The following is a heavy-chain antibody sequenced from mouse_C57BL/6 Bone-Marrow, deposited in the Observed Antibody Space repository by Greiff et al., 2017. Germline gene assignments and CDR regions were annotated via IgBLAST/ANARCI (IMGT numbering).Heavy chain of an antibody. CDR2: INPNYGTT. Sequence: VQLQQSGPELVKPGASVKISCKASGYSFTDYNMNWVKQSNGQSLEWIGVINPNYGTTSYNQKFKGKATLTVDQSSSTAYMQLTSLTSEDSAVYYCAREGYYYGSSYRFYYAMDYWGQGTSVTVSS. CDR3: AREGYYYGSSYRFYYAMDY. D-gene: IGHD1-1*01. CDR1: GYSFTDYN. V-gene: IGHV1-39*01. J-gene: IGHJ4*01.